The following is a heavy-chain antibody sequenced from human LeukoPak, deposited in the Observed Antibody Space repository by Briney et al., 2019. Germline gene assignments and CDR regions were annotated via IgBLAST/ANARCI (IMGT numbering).Heavy chain of an antibody. V-gene: IGHV4-61*02. D-gene: IGHD2-15*01. J-gene: IGHJ4*02. CDR1: GGSISSGSYY. Sequence: TLSLTCTVSGGSISSGSYYWSWIRQPAGKGLEWIGRIYTSGSTNYNPSLKSRVTISVDTSKNQFSLKLSSVTAADTAVYYCAREGFVVVAATIYYYFDYWGQGTLVTVSS. CDR3: AREGFVVVAATIYYYFDY. CDR2: IYTSGST.